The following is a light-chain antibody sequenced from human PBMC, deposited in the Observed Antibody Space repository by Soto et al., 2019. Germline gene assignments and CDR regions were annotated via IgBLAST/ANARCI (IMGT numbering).Light chain of an antibody. Sequence: DIQMTQFPSSLSASVGDRVTITCRASQTISTCLNWYQQKAGTAPKLLIYGASDLESGIPSRFSGSGSGTYFTLTISSLPPEDFAIYYCQQCLTTPRTFGQGTRVEI. J-gene: IGKJ1*01. CDR3: QQCLTTPRT. CDR2: GAS. V-gene: IGKV1-39*01. CDR1: QTISTC.